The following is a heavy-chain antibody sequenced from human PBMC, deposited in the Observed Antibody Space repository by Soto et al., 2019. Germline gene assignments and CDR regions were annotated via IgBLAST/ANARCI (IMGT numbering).Heavy chain of an antibody. J-gene: IGHJ4*02. Sequence: QVQLQESGPGLVKPSQTLSLMCTVSGGSISSGGYYWSWIRQLPGNGLEWIGNIYYSGSTYYNPSLQSRVTLSVDTSKNQFSLKLRSVPAADTAVYYCARAMTAVTPYYFDYWGQGTLVTVSS. CDR3: ARAMTAVTPYYFDY. D-gene: IGHD4-17*01. CDR2: IYYSGST. V-gene: IGHV4-31*03. CDR1: GGSISSGGYY.